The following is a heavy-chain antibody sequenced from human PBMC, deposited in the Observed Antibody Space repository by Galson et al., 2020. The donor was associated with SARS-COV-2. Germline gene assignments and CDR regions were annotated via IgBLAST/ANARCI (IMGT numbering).Heavy chain of an antibody. J-gene: IGHJ6*02. V-gene: IGHV1-69*04. Sequence: KISCKASGGTFSSYTISWVRQAPGQGLEWMGRIIPILGIANYAQKFQGRVTITADKSTSTAYMELSSLRSEDTAVYYCARDSDAYDFWSGYYGYGMDVWGQGTTVTVSS. D-gene: IGHD3-3*01. CDR2: IIPILGIA. CDR1: GGTFSSYT. CDR3: ARDSDAYDFWSGYYGYGMDV.